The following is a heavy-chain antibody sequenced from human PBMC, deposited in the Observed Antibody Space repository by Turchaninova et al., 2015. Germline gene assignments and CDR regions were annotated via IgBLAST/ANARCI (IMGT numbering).Heavy chain of an antibody. D-gene: IGHD1-14*01. CDR3: VRAIYKYENY. J-gene: IGHJ4*02. CDR2: INQDGSEK. CDR1: GFIFSNYW. Sequence: GGSLRLSCAGSGFIFSNYWMTWVRQAPGKGLGLVANINQDGSEKYYVDSVKGRFTISRDNAKNSVYLQMNSLRAEDMAVYSGVRAIYKYENYWGQGTLVTVSS. V-gene: IGHV3-7*04.